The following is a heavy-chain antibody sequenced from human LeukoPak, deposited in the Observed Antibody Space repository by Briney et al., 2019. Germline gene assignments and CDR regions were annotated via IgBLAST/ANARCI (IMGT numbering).Heavy chain of an antibody. Sequence: GGSLRLSCAASGFTFSSYWMTWVRQAPGKGLEWVANIKQARSEKYYVDSVKGRFTISRDNAQSSLYPQMNSLRAEDTAVYYCARRVVTATDDAFDIWGQGTMVTVSS. V-gene: IGHV3-7*03. D-gene: IGHD2-21*02. CDR1: GFTFSSYW. CDR3: ARRVVTATDDAFDI. CDR2: IKQARSEK. J-gene: IGHJ3*02.